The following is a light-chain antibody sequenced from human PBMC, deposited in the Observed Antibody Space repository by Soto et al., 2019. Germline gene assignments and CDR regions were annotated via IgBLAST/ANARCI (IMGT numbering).Light chain of an antibody. Sequence: QSVLTQPASVSGSPGQSITISCTVGSYNFVSWYQQHPGKAPKVLIYEVSKRPSGVSDRFSGSKSGNTASLTISGLQAEDEADYYCCSDAGRSTYVFGTGTKAPVL. J-gene: IGLJ1*01. V-gene: IGLV2-23*02. CDR2: EVS. CDR3: CSDAGRSTYV. CDR1: GSYNF.